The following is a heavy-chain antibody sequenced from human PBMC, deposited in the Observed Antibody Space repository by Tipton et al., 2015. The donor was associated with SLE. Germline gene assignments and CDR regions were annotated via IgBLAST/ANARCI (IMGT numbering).Heavy chain of an antibody. J-gene: IGHJ4*02. D-gene: IGHD5-12*01. V-gene: IGHV4-38-2*02. Sequence: TLSLTCTVSGYSISSGYYWGWIRQPPGKGLEWIGSIYHSGSTYYNPSLKSRVTISVDTSKNQFSLKLSSVTAADTAVYYCARQGVATDDYWGQGTLVTVSS. CDR1: GYSISSGYY. CDR3: ARQGVATDDY. CDR2: IYHSGST.